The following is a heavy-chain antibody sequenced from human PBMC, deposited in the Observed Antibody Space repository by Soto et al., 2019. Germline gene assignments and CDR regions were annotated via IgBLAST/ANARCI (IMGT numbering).Heavy chain of an antibody. CDR3: TTWRSTFNFPY. J-gene: IGHJ4*02. CDR1: GFTFSDYG. D-gene: IGHD1-26*01. V-gene: IGHV3-33*01. CDR2: IWDDGNKK. Sequence: QVQLVESGGGVVQPGRSVRLSCAASGFTFSDYGMHWVRQPPGKGLEWVASIWDDGNKKIYGDSVKGRFTASRDNSKGTLYLEMDSLRADDTAVYYCTTWRSTFNFPYWGQGALVTVSS.